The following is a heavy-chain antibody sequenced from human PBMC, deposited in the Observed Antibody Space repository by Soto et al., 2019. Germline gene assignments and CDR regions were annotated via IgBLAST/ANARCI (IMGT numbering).Heavy chain of an antibody. V-gene: IGHV5-51*01. CDR3: ASLVYSSSRLVPFGY. CDR1: GYRFSSHW. CDR2: MYPGDSDT. J-gene: IGHJ4*02. Sequence: GESLKISCKGSGYRFSSHWIGWVRQMPGKGLEWMGIMYPGDSDTRYSPSFQGQVTISADKSISTAYLEWSRRKASDTAMYYCASLVYSSSRLVPFGYWGQGTLVTGS. D-gene: IGHD6-6*01.